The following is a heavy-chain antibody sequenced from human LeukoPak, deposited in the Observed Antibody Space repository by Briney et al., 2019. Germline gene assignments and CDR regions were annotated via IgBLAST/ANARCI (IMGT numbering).Heavy chain of an antibody. D-gene: IGHD6-19*01. Sequence: GGSLRLSCAASGFTFSKYWMLWVRQAPGKGLESVSRINTDGTVTTYADSVKGRFTVSRDNADNTMFLQMNSVRDEDTAVYYCATKQWLAPPPDSWGQGTPVTVSS. V-gene: IGHV3-74*01. J-gene: IGHJ4*02. CDR2: INTDGTVT. CDR1: GFTFSKYW. CDR3: ATKQWLAPPPDS.